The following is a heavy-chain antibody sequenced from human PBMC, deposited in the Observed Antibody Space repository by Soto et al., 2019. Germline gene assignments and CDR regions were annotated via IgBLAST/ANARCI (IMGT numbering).Heavy chain of an antibody. Sequence: QVQLLQSGAEVKKPGSSVRVSCEASGGTFRTYSISWVRQAPGQGLKWMGEIIPIFGTINYAQKFQGRLTITADESTATVYMDLRSLRSDDTALYYCAKGAVAGTPTSYYYYGMDVWGQGTTVTVSS. CDR1: GGTFRTYS. J-gene: IGHJ6*02. V-gene: IGHV1-69*12. CDR2: IIPIFGTI. D-gene: IGHD6-19*01. CDR3: AKGAVAGTPTSYYYYGMDV.